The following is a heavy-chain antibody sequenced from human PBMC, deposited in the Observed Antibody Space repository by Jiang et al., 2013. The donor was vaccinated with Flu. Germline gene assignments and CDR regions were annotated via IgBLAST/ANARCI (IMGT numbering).Heavy chain of an antibody. CDR1: GFAFSSYG. V-gene: IGHV3-33*05. Sequence: VQLLESGGGVVQPGRSRRLSCAASGFAFSSYGMQWVRQAPGKGLEWVAAISSDGGDKYYADSVKGRSTISRDNSKNTLYVQINSLRVEDTAVYYCARDGSYWGQGTLVTVSS. CDR3: ARDGSY. CDR2: ISSDGGDK. J-gene: IGHJ4*02.